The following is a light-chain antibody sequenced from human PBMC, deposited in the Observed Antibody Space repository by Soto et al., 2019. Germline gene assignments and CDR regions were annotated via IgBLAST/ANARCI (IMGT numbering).Light chain of an antibody. Sequence: QSALTQPASVSGSPGQSIAISCTGTSSDVGGYNFVSWYQQHPGKAPKLIIYEVSNRPSGVSDRFSGSKSGNTASLTISGLQAEDEADYYCNSKRSTSDIVAFGGGTKVTVL. J-gene: IGLJ2*01. CDR1: SSDVGGYNF. CDR3: NSKRSTSDIVA. V-gene: IGLV2-14*01. CDR2: EVS.